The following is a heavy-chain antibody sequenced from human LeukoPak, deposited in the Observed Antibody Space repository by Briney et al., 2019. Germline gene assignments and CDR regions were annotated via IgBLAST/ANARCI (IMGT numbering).Heavy chain of an antibody. D-gene: IGHD1-14*01. CDR1: GGSISSGGYY. Sequence: SETLSLTCNVSGGSISSGGYYWSWIRQHPGKGLEWIGYIYYSGSTYYNPSLKSRATISVDTSKNQFSLKLSPVTAADTAVYYCARDFTGYYGMDVWGQGTTVTVSS. CDR3: ARDFTGYYGMDV. CDR2: IYYSGST. J-gene: IGHJ6*02. V-gene: IGHV4-31*03.